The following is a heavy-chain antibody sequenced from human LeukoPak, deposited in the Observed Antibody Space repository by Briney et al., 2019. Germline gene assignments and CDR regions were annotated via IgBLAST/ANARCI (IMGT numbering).Heavy chain of an antibody. V-gene: IGHV4-4*07. J-gene: IGHJ5*02. CDR3: ARVVVAQLGGNWFEP. CDR1: GGSISSYY. Sequence: SETLSLTCTVSGGSISSYYWSWIRKPAGKGLEWIGRIYTSGSTNYNPSLKSRVTMSVDTSKNQFSLKLSSVTAADTAVYYCARVVVAQLGGNWFEPWGQGTLVTVSS. D-gene: IGHD2-15*01. CDR2: IYTSGST.